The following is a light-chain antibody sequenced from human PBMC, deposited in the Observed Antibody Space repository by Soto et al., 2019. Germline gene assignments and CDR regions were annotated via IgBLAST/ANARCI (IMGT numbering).Light chain of an antibody. CDR1: QAITNN. CDR2: EES. CDR3: HQYHNFPRT. J-gene: IGKJ1*01. Sequence: DIHLTQSPSSLSASVGDRVTITCRASQAITNNLAWYQQKPGNPPRLLIYEESTLHSGVPSRFSGSGSGTEFTLTVSSLQPDDFATYYCHQYHNFPRTFGQGTKVDIK. V-gene: IGKV1-9*01.